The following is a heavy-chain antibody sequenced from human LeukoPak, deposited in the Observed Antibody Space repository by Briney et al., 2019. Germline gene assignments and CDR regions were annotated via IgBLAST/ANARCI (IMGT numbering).Heavy chain of an antibody. V-gene: IGHV3-13*01. Sequence: RGGSLSLACPASGFTFSSFDMHWVRQPTGRGLEWVSTIGTASDTYYPGSVEGRFTLPRDNAQHSLYLQMNSLTAGDTAVYYCARGPPRGKYYYMDVWGKGTTVTVSS. CDR1: GFTFSSFD. CDR3: ARGPPRGKYYYMDV. CDR2: IGTASDT. D-gene: IGHD1-1*01. J-gene: IGHJ6*03.